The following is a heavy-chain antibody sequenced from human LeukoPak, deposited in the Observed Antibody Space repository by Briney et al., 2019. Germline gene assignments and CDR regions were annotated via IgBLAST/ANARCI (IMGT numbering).Heavy chain of an antibody. V-gene: IGHV3-13*01. J-gene: IGHJ6*03. CDR2: IGTAGDT. CDR3: ARGPPRYCSSTSCPIPYSSSSRDYYMDV. Sequence: GGSLRLSCAASGFTFSSYDMHWVRQATGKGLEWVSAIGTAGDTYCPGSVKGRFTISRENAKNSLYLQMNSLRAGDTAVYYCARGPPRYCSSTSCPIPYSSSSRDYYMDVWGKGTTVTVSS. D-gene: IGHD2-2*01. CDR1: GFTFSSYD.